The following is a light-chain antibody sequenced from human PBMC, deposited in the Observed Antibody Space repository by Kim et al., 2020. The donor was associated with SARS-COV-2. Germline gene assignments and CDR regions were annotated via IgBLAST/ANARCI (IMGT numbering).Light chain of an antibody. Sequence: EIVLTQSPGTLSLSPGERATLSCRASQSVSSSFLAWYQQKPGQAPRLLMYGASSRATGIPDRFSGGGSGTDFTLTISRLEPEDFAVYYCQLYGSSPYTFGQGTKLEI. J-gene: IGKJ2*01. V-gene: IGKV3-20*01. CDR3: QLYGSSPYT. CDR1: QSVSSSF. CDR2: GAS.